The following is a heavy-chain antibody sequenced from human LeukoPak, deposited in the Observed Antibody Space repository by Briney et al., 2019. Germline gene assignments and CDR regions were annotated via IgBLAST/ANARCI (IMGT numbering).Heavy chain of an antibody. Sequence: HAGGSLRLSCAASGFTFSSYGMHWVRQAPGKGLEWVAVISYDGSNKYYADSVKGRFTISRDNSKNTLYLQMNSLRAADTAVYYCAKDVGYVGSGSYYSFDYWGQGTLVTVSS. J-gene: IGHJ4*02. V-gene: IGHV3-30*18. CDR3: AKDVGYVGSGSYYSFDY. D-gene: IGHD3-10*01. CDR1: GFTFSSYG. CDR2: ISYDGSNK.